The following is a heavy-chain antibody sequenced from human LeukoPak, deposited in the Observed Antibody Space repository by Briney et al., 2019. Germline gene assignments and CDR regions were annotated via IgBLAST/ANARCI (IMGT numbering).Heavy chain of an antibody. J-gene: IGHJ4*02. V-gene: IGHV3-30-3*01. CDR2: ISYDGSNK. D-gene: IGHD1-26*01. CDR1: GXTFSTYT. CDR3: ASSIAAIVGATSGYYFDY. Sequence: GGSLRLSCAASGXTFSTYTMHWVRQAPGKGLEWVVGISYDGSNKYYADSVKGRFTISRDNAKNSLYLQMNSLRAEDTAVYYCASSIAAIVGATSGYYFDYWGQGTLVTVSS.